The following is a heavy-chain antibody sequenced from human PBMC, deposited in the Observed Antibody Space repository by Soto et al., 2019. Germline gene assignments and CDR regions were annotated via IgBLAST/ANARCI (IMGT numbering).Heavy chain of an antibody. CDR1: GYTFTSYG. J-gene: IGHJ3*02. D-gene: IGHD3-10*01. V-gene: IGHV1-18*01. CDR2: ISAYNGNT. Sequence: ASVKVSCKASGYTFTSYGISWVRQAPGQGLEWMGWISAYNGNTNYAQKLQGRVTMTTDTSTSTAYMELRSLRSDDTAVYYCARGTNPTWFGELLDAFDIWGQGTMVTVSS. CDR3: ARGTNPTWFGELLDAFDI.